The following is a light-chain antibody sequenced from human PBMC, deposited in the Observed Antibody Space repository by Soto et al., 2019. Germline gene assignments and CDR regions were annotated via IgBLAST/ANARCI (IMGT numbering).Light chain of an antibody. CDR2: WAS. J-gene: IGKJ1*01. CDR1: RSVFASSFNKYH. V-gene: IGKV4-1*01. Sequence: DIVMTQSPDSLALSLRERATINCKSSRSVFASSFNKYHIAWYQHKPGQPPRLLVYWASSRESGVPDRFSASGSGTDFTLTVNGLQAEDVATYYCQQYYALPTFGQGTKVEMK. CDR3: QQYYALPT.